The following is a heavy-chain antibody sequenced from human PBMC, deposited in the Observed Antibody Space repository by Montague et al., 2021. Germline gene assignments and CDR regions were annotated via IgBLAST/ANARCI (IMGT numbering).Heavy chain of an antibody. J-gene: IGHJ4*02. CDR2: INPDGSAK. CDR3: VSVGE. V-gene: IGHV3-7*01. CDR1: GFTFSNSW. D-gene: IGHD2-21*01. Sequence: SLRLSCAASGFTFSNSWMNWVRQAPGKGLEWVANINPDGSAKRHVDSVQGRFTISRDNAKNSLHLQMNSLRAEDTAVYYCVSVGEWGKGTLVTVSS.